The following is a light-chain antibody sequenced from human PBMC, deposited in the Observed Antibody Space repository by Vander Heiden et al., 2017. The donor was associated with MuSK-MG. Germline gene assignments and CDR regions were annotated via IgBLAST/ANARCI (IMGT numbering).Light chain of an antibody. CDR3: QQRNHWPIT. CDR2: DAS. CDR1: QSVSSS. V-gene: IGKV3-11*01. J-gene: IGKJ5*01. Sequence: EIVFTQSPATLSLSPGERATLSCRASQSVSSSLAWYQQKPGQAPRLLIYDASNRATRIPARFSGSGSGTDFTLTISSLEPEDFAVYYCQQRNHWPITFGQGTRLEIK.